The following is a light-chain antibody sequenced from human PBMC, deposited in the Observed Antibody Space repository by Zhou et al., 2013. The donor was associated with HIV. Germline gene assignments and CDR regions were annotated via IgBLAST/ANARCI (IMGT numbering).Light chain of an antibody. J-gene: IGKJ2*01. CDR1: QSVYSSS. CDR3: QQYSNWPMFT. Sequence: EIVLTQSPGTLSLSPGERASLSCWASQSVYSSSLAWYQQKPGQPPRLLIYGASTRATGIPDRFSGSGSGTDFTLTISRLEPEDFAVYFCQQYSNWPMFTFGQGTYVDLK. CDR2: GAS. V-gene: IGKV3-20*01.